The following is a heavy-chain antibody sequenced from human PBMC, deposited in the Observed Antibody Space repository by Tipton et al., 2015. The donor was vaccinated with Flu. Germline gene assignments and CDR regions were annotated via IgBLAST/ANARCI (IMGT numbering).Heavy chain of an antibody. Sequence: LRLSCTVSGASISSRSYYWGWIRQPPGKGLEWIGCIYSSGSTYYNPSLKSRVTISLDTSKNQFSLKLSSVTASDTAVYYCAREKDSSGSEYFQHWGQGTLVTVSS. CDR2: IYSSGST. J-gene: IGHJ1*01. V-gene: IGHV4-39*07. CDR1: GASISSRSYY. CDR3: AREKDSSGSEYFQH. D-gene: IGHD6-19*01.